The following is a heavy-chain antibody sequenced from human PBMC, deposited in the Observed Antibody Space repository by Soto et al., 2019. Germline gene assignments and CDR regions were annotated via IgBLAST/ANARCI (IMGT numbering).Heavy chain of an antibody. CDR2: IYSSGST. J-gene: IGHJ6*02. Sequence: QVQLQESGPGLVKPSETLSLTCTVSGGSISNFYWSWIRQPAGKGLEWIGRIYSSGSTNYNPSLKSRVTMSVDTSKNQFSLKLSSVTAAYTAIYYCARDPSAGIAVAGVYYYPYGMDVWGQGTTVAVS. CDR1: GGSISNFY. D-gene: IGHD6-19*01. CDR3: ARDPSAGIAVAGVYYYPYGMDV. V-gene: IGHV4-4*07.